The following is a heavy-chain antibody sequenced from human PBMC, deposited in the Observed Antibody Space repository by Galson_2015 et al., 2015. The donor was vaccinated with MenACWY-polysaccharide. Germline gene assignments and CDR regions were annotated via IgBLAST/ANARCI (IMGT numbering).Heavy chain of an antibody. CDR1: GGSISSSSYY. Sequence: ETLSLTCTVSGGSISSSSYYWGWIRQPPGKGLEWIGSIYYSGSTYYNPSLKSRVTISVDTSKNQFSLKLSSVTAADTAVYYCARAGGWRYYFDYWGQGTLVTVSS. CDR2: IYYSGST. V-gene: IGHV4-39*07. D-gene: IGHD6-19*01. CDR3: ARAGGWRYYFDY. J-gene: IGHJ4*02.